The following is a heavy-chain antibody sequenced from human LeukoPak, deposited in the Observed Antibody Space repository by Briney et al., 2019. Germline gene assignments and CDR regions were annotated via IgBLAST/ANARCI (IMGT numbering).Heavy chain of an antibody. V-gene: IGHV4-59*08. Sequence: PSETQSLTCTVSGVSISNHYSSWIRQPPGKGLEWIGYIYYTGNTNYNPSLKSRVTISEDTSKNQVSLELSSVTAADTAVYYCVRHSRVVAFDYWGQGNLVTVSS. J-gene: IGHJ4*02. CDR2: IYYTGNT. D-gene: IGHD2-15*01. CDR1: GVSISNHY. CDR3: VRHSRVVAFDY.